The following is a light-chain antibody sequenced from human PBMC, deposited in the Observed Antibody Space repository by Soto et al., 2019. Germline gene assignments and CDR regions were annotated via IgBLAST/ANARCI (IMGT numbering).Light chain of an antibody. Sequence: EIVMTQSPATLSVSPGERATLSCRASQSVGGNLAWYQQKPGQAPRLLIYGASIRATGIPARFSGSMSGTEFTLTISSLQSEDIAVYYCQQYNNWPRWTFGQGTKVEIK. V-gene: IGKV3-15*01. CDR2: GAS. CDR3: QQYNNWPRWT. CDR1: QSVGGN. J-gene: IGKJ1*01.